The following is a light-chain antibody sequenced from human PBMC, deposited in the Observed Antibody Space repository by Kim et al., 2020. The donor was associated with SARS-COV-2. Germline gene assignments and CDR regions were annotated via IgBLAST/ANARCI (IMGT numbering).Light chain of an antibody. CDR1: SGHSSYA. V-gene: IGLV4-69*01. CDR3: SAWDSSLSNVL. J-gene: IGLJ2*01. Sequence: QLVLTQSPSASASLGASVKLTCTLSSGHSSYAIAWHQQQPEKGPRYLMKLNSDGSHSKGDGIPDRFSGSSSGAERYLTISSLQSEDEADYYCSAWDSSLSNVLFGGGTQLTVL. CDR2: LNSDGSH.